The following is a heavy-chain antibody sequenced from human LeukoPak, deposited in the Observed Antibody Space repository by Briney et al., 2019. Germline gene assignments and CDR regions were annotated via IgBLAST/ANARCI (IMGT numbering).Heavy chain of an antibody. CDR3: ARDLYYDFWSGFDY. D-gene: IGHD3-3*01. Sequence: GGSLRLSCAASGFTFSSYSMKWVRQAPGKGLEWVLYISSSSSTISYAVSVKGRFTITRDYAKNALYLQMNSLRAEDTAVYYCARDLYYDFWSGFDYWGQGTLVTVSS. CDR2: ISSSSSTI. CDR1: GFTFSSYS. V-gene: IGHV3-48*01. J-gene: IGHJ4*02.